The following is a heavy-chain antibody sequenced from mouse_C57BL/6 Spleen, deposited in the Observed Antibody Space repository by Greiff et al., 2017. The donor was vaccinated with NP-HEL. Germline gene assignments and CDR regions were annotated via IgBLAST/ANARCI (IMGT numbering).Heavy chain of an antibody. CDR3: ARRPSTVVVPFDY. CDR1: GFTFSDYG. D-gene: IGHD1-1*01. Sequence: EVMLVESGGGLVKPGGSLKLSCAASGFTFSDYGMHWVRQAPEKGLEWVAYISSGSSTIYYADTVKGRFTISRDNAKNTLFLQMTSLRSEDTAMYYCARRPSTVVVPFDYWGQGTTLTVSS. CDR2: ISSGSSTI. J-gene: IGHJ2*01. V-gene: IGHV5-17*01.